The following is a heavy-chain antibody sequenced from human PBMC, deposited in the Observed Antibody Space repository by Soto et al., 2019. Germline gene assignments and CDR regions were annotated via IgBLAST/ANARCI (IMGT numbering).Heavy chain of an antibody. D-gene: IGHD1-1*01. CDR2: ISHDGTTK. CDR3: AKDRRDGEYNSVYDF. J-gene: IGHJ4*02. V-gene: IGHV3-30*18. CDR1: GFTLSDYG. Sequence: QVQLVESGGGVVQPGRSLRLSCAASGFTLSDYGMHWVRQAPGKGLEWVAMISHDGTTKYWADSEKGRFIISRDNSKNALYLQMNSLRAEDTAVYYCAKDRRDGEYNSVYDFWGQGALVTVSS.